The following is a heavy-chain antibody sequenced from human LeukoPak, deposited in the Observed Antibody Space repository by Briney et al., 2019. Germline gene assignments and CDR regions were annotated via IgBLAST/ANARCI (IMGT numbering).Heavy chain of an antibody. D-gene: IGHD6-19*01. CDR1: GFSSSDYY. CDR2: ISSSGSTI. V-gene: IGHV3-11*01. CDR3: AKSPSIAVAFDY. J-gene: IGHJ4*02. Sequence: GGSLRLSCAASGFSSSDYYMSWIRQPPGKGLEWVSYISSSGSTIYYADSVKGRFTISRDNAKNSLYLQMNSLRAEDTALYYCAKSPSIAVAFDYWGQGTLVTVSS.